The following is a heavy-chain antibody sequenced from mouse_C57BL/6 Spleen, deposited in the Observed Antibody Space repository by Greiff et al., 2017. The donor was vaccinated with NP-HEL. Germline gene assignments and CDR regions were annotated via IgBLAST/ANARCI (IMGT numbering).Heavy chain of an antibody. CDR1: GFNIKDYY. CDR2: IDPEDGET. CDR3: ARYYYGRSPAWFGY. J-gene: IGHJ3*01. Sequence: VQLKESGAELVKPGASVKLSCTASGFNIKDYYMHWVKQRTEQGLEWIGRIDPEDGETKYAPKFQGKATITADTSFNTAYLQRSSLTSEDTAVYYCARYYYGRSPAWFGYWGQGTLVTVSA. D-gene: IGHD1-1*01. V-gene: IGHV14-2*01.